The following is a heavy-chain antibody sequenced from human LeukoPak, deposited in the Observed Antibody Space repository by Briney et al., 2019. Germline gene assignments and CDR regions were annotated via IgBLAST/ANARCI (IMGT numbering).Heavy chain of an antibody. D-gene: IGHD1-14*01. J-gene: IGHJ4*02. Sequence: GASVKVSCKASGYTFTGYYIHWVRQAPGQGLEWMGWINPDSGGTNYAQKFQGRVTMTLDTSINTAYMDLSRLRSDDTPVYYCVRDDFITTFAYWGQGTLVTVSS. V-gene: IGHV1-2*02. CDR3: VRDDFITTFAY. CDR1: GYTFTGYY. CDR2: INPDSGGT.